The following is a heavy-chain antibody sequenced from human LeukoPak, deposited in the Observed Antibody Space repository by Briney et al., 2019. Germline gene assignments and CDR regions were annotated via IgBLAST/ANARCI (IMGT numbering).Heavy chain of an antibody. CDR1: GGSFSGYY. CDR2: INHSGST. Sequence: SGTLSLTCAVHGGSFSGYYWSWIRQPPGKGLEWIGEINHSGSTNYNPSLKSRVTISVDTSKNQFSLKLSSVTAADTAVYYCAREDPGPYYFDYWGQGTLVTVSS. V-gene: IGHV4-34*01. CDR3: AREDPGPYYFDY. J-gene: IGHJ4*02.